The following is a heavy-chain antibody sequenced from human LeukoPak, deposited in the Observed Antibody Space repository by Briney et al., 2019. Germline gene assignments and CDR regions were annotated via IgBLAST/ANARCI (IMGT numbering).Heavy chain of an antibody. CDR1: RLTFSSYG. CDR3: GAVGATSPFDY. D-gene: IGHD1-26*01. V-gene: IGHV3-33*01. CDR2: IWYDGSNK. J-gene: IGHJ4*02. Sequence: GGSLRLTCAAARLTFSSYGMHWVRQAPGKGLEWVAVIWYDGSNKYNADSVKGRFTISRDNSKNTLYLQMNSLRAEDTAVYYCGAVGATSPFDYWGQGTLVTVSS.